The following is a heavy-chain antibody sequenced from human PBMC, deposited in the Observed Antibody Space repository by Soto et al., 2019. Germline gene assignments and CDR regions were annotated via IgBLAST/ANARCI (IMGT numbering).Heavy chain of an antibody. Sequence: SETLSLTCTVSGGSISSGDYYWSWIRQPPGKGLEWIGYIYYSGSTYYNPSLKSRVTISVDTSKNQFSLKLSSVTAADTAVYYCASMTNAPDWFDPWGQGTLVTVSS. CDR2: IYYSGST. D-gene: IGHD2-8*01. CDR1: GGSISSGDYY. V-gene: IGHV4-30-4*01. CDR3: ASMTNAPDWFDP. J-gene: IGHJ5*02.